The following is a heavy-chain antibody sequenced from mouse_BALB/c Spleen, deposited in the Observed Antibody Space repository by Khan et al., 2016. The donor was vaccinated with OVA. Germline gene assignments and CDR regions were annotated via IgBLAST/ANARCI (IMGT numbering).Heavy chain of an antibody. CDR3: ARGGSSGPAWFAY. D-gene: IGHD3-1*01. CDR2: IGYDGNS. J-gene: IGHJ3*01. V-gene: IGHV3-6*02. CDR1: GYSITSGYF. Sequence: EVQLQESGPGLVKPSQSLSLTCSVTGYSITSGYFWNWIRQFPGNKLEWMGYIGYDGNSNYNPSLKNRISITRDTSKNQFFLKLNSVTPEDTATYYCARGGSSGPAWFAYWGQGTLVTVSA.